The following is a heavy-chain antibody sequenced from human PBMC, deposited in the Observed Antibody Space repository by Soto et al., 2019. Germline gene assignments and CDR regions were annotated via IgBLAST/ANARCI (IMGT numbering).Heavy chain of an antibody. J-gene: IGHJ4*02. D-gene: IGHD3-3*01. Sequence: PGGSLRLSCAASAFTFSGYTMHWVRQAPGKAPEYVSAISSNGENTFYANSVRGRFTISRDNSRNTLYLHMGSLRTEDTATYFCARAEFLIGGYYSNSWGQETLFTVSS. CDR1: AFTFSGYT. CDR2: ISSNGENT. V-gene: IGHV3-64*01. CDR3: ARAEFLIGGYYSNS.